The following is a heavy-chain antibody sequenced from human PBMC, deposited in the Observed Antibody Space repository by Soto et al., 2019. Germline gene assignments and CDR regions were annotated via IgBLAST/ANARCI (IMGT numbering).Heavy chain of an antibody. CDR1: GFTFSSYA. CDR3: AKDNDYYYYYYMDV. D-gene: IGHD2-8*01. V-gene: IGHV3-23*01. J-gene: IGHJ6*03. Sequence: GGSLRLSCAASGFTFSSYAISWVRPAPRKGLEWVSAISGSGGSTYYADSVKGRFTISRDNSKNTLYLQMNSLRAEDTAVYYCAKDNDYYYYYYMDVWGKGTTVTVSS. CDR2: ISGSGGST.